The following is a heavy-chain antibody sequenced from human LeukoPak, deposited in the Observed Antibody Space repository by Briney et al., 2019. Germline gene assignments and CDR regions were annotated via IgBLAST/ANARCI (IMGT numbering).Heavy chain of an antibody. CDR3: AHRPPWGRPCLFDY. CDR2: IYWDDDK. Sequence: SGPTLVNPTQTLTLTCTFSGFSLSTSGVGVGWIRQPPGKALEWLALIYWDDDKRYSPSLKSRLTTTKDTSKNQVVLTMTNMDPVDTATYYCAHRPPWGRPCLFDYWGQGTLVTVSS. V-gene: IGHV2-5*02. D-gene: IGHD3-16*01. J-gene: IGHJ4*02. CDR1: GFSLSTSGVG.